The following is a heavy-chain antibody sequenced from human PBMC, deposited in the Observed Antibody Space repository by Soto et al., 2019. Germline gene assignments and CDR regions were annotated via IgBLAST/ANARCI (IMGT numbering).Heavy chain of an antibody. J-gene: IGHJ6*02. CDR2: ISYDGSNK. CDR1: GFTFSSYG. CDR3: AKDVLSYSSSPSYYYYYGMDV. D-gene: IGHD6-6*01. Sequence: GGSLRLSCAASGFTFSSYGMHWVRQAPGKGLEWVAVISYDGSNKYYADSVKGRFTISRDNSKNTLYLQMNSLRAEDTAVYYCAKDVLSYSSSPSYYYYYGMDVWGQGTTVTVSS. V-gene: IGHV3-30*18.